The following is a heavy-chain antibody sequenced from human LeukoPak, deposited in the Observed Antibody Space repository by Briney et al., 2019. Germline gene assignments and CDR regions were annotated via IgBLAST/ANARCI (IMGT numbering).Heavy chain of an antibody. D-gene: IGHD3-3*01. J-gene: IGHJ6*02. CDR3: AREYYDFWSGYSFGYYYYGMDV. CDR1: GFTFSSYS. V-gene: IGHV3-21*01. CDR2: ISSSSSYI. Sequence: GGSLRLSCAASGFTFSSYSINWVRQAPGKGLEWVSSISSSSSYIYYADSVKGRFTISRDNAKNSLYLQMNSLRAEDTAVYYCAREYYDFWSGYSFGYYYYGMDVWGQGTTVTVSS.